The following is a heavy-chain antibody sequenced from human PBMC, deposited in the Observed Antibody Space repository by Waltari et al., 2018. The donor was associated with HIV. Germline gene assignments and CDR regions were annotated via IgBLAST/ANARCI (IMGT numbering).Heavy chain of an antibody. Sequence: QITLNESGPNLVKPTQTLTLTCIFSGFSLNTGGEAVGWIRQPPGKGLEWLALIYWDDDQRYSPSLKYRVTLTKDTSKNQVVLTLTNVDPVDTATYYCTHRRRRSYGAAPYDFWGQGIFVAVSS. CDR3: THRRRRSYGAAPYDF. D-gene: IGHD3-10*01. J-gene: IGHJ4*02. CDR1: GFSLNTGGEA. V-gene: IGHV2-5*02. CDR2: IYWDDDQ.